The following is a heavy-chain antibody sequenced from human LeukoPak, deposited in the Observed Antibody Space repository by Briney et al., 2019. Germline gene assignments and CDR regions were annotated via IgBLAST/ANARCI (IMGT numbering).Heavy chain of an antibody. CDR2: IYHSGST. CDR3: AKDRGYYYGSGQDNWFDP. CDR1: GGSMSNIYY. Sequence: PSETLSLTCNVSGGSMSNIYYWGWIRQPPGKGLEWIGSIYHSGSTYYNPSLKSRVTISVDTSENQFSLKLSSVTAADTAVYYCAKDRGYYYGSGQDNWFDPWGQGTLVTVSS. V-gene: IGHV4-38-2*02. D-gene: IGHD3-10*01. J-gene: IGHJ5*02.